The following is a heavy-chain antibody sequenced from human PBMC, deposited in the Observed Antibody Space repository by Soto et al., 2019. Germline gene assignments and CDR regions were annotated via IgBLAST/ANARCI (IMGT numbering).Heavy chain of an antibody. D-gene: IGHD4-17*01. J-gene: IGHJ5*02. CDR1: GFSLSTSGVG. Sequence: QITLKESGPTLVKPTQTLTLTCTFSGFSLSTSGVGVGWIRQPPGKALEWLALIYWDDDKRYSPSLKSRLTITKDTTKNQVVLTMTNMDPVDAATYYWAHRDAVTTAFDPWGQGTLVTVSS. CDR2: IYWDDDK. V-gene: IGHV2-5*02. CDR3: AHRDAVTTAFDP.